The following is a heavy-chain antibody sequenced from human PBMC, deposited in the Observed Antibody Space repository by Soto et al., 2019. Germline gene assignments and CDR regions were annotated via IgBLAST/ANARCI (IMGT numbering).Heavy chain of an antibody. CDR3: ARERFSGDCSSTSCPGRYFDY. V-gene: IGHV4-31*03. J-gene: IGHJ4*02. CDR2: IYYSGST. D-gene: IGHD2-2*01. CDR1: GGSISSGGYY. Sequence: TLSLTCPVSGGSISSGGYYWSWIRQHPGKGLEWIGYIYYSGSTYYNPSLKSRVTISVDTSKNQFSLKLSSVTAADTAVYYCARERFSGDCSSTSCPGRYFDYWGQGTLVTVS.